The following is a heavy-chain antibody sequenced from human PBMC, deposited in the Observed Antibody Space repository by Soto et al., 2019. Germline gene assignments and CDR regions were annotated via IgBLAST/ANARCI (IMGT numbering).Heavy chain of an antibody. Sequence: QVHLVQSGAEVKQPGASVKVSCKASGGTFSTYTITWLRQAPGQGPEWMGRSIPVHGIANYAQKLQGRITITADKSTSQAYMECSCRRLEVTAVLYFAMPDTPSIDRGGDFFDYWGQGTLVTVSS. CDR3: AMPDTPSIDRGGDFFDY. D-gene: IGHD6-6*01. J-gene: IGHJ4*02. CDR1: GGTFSTYT. V-gene: IGHV1-69*02. CDR2: SIPVHGIA.